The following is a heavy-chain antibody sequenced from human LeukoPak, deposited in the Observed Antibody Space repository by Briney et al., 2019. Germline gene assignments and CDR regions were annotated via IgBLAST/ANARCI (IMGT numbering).Heavy chain of an antibody. V-gene: IGHV3-23*01. Sequence: GGSLRVSCAASGFSFGNYAMKWVRQARGKGLEWVSSISADAGSTYYADSVRGRFTISRDNSKNTLNLQMNSLRAEDTAIYYCTKGSGFSYGSSRFDSWGQGTLVTVSS. J-gene: IGHJ4*02. CDR1: GFSFGNYA. CDR3: TKGSGFSYGSSRFDS. D-gene: IGHD5-18*01. CDR2: ISADAGST.